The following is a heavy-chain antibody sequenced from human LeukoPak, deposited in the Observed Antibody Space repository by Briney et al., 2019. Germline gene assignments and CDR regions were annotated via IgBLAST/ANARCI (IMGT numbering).Heavy chain of an antibody. J-gene: IGHJ4*02. CDR1: GFTFGTYW. Sequence: GGSLRLSCAASGFTFGTYWMSWVRQAPGKGLEWVANIRQGGSDKYYVDSVKGRFTISRDNAKNSLYLQMNSLRAEDTAVYYCTRDGGSAMPFDYWGQGTLVTVSS. V-gene: IGHV3-7*01. D-gene: IGHD2-2*01. CDR2: IRQGGSDK. CDR3: TRDGGSAMPFDY.